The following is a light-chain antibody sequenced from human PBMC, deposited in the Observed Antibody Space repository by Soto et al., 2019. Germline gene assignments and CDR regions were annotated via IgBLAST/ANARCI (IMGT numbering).Light chain of an antibody. CDR3: EQTTSFPLT. J-gene: IGKJ4*01. CDR1: QGITSW. CDR2: AAS. Sequence: DIQVTQSPSSVSASVGDRVTITCRASQGITSWLAGYQQKPGRAPKLLIYAASSLQSGVTSRLSGSGSGTDFTPTISSLQAEDVATYYCEQTTSFPLTFGGGTKVEIK. V-gene: IGKV1-12*01.